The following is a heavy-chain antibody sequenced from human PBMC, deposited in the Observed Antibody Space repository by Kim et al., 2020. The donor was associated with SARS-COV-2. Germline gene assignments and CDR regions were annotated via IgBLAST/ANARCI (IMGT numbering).Heavy chain of an antibody. CDR2: IYPGDSDT. D-gene: IGHD3-10*01. CDR1: GYSFTSYW. CDR3: ARHKIFSYYGSGSYPYVGAFDI. Sequence: GESLKISCKGSGYSFTSYWIGWVRQMPGKGLEWMGIIYPGDSDTRYSPSFQGQVTISADKSISTAYLQWSSLKASDTAMYYCARHKIFSYYGSGSYPYVGAFDIWGQGTMVTVSS. V-gene: IGHV5-51*01. J-gene: IGHJ3*02.